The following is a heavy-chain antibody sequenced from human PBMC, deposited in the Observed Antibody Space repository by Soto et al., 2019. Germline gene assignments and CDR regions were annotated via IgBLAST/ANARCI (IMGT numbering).Heavy chain of an antibody. CDR2: ISHSGST. D-gene: IGHD3-3*01. CDR3: ARGTDYDFWSGLVRFDP. V-gene: IGHV4-30-2*01. Sequence: QLQLQESGSGLVKPSQTLSLTCAVSGGSISSGGYSWSWIRQPPEKGLEWIGYISHSGSTYYNPSIKSRVTISVDRSKNQFSLKLSSVTAADTAVYYCARGTDYDFWSGLVRFDPWGQGTLVTVSS. J-gene: IGHJ5*02. CDR1: GGSISSGGYS.